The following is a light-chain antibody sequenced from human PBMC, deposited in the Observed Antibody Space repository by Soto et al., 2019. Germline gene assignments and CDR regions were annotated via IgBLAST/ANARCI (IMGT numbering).Light chain of an antibody. CDR3: GTWDSSLSVYV. CDR2: DNN. Sequence: QSVLTQPPSVSAAPGQKVTISCSGSSSNIGNNYVSWYQQLPGTAPKLLIYDNNERPSGIPDRFPGSKSGTSATLGITGLQTGDEADYYCGTWDSSLSVYVFGTGTQLTVL. J-gene: IGLJ1*01. V-gene: IGLV1-51*01. CDR1: SSNIGNNY.